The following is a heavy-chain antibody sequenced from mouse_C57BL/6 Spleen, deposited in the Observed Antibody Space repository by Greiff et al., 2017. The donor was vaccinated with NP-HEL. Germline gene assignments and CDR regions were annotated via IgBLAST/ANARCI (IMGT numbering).Heavy chain of an antibody. D-gene: IGHD2-12*01. Sequence: DVQLVESGGGLVKPGGSLKLSCAASGFTFSSYAMSWVRQTPEKRLEWVATISDGGSYTYYPDNVKGRFTISRDNAKNNLYLQMSHLKSEDTAMYYCARDYDGYAMDYWGQGTSVTVSS. CDR1: GFTFSSYA. V-gene: IGHV5-4*01. J-gene: IGHJ4*01. CDR2: ISDGGSYT. CDR3: ARDYDGYAMDY.